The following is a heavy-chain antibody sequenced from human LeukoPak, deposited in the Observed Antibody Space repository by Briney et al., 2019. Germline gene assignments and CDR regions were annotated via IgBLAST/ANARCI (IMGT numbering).Heavy chain of an antibody. CDR3: ARGLRPDCSGGSCYPTTVGYFDY. V-gene: IGHV4-34*01. CDR1: GGSFSGYY. D-gene: IGHD2-15*01. Sequence: SETLSLTCAVYGGSFSGYYWSWIRQPPGKGLEWIGEINHSGSTNYNPSLKSRVTISVDTSKSQFSLKLSSVTAADTAVYYCARGLRPDCSGGSCYPTTVGYFDYWGQGTLVTVSS. CDR2: INHSGST. J-gene: IGHJ4*02.